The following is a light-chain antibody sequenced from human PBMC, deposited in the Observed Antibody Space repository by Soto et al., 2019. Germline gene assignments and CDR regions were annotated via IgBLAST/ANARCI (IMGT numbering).Light chain of an antibody. V-gene: IGLV3-9*01. CDR2: NDN. CDR3: QVWDTSTAL. J-gene: IGLJ2*01. CDR1: NIGSKN. Sequence: SYELTQPLSVSVALGQTARITCGGSNIGSKNVHWYRQKPGQAPVLVIYNDNSRPSGIPERVSGSNSGSTATLTISRAQAGDEADYYCQVWDTSTALIGGGTKLTVL.